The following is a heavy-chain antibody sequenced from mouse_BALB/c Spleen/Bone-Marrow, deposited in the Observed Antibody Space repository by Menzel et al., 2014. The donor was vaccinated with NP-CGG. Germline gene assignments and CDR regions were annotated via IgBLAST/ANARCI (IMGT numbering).Heavy chain of an antibody. CDR1: GYAFSSSW. CDR2: IYPGDGDT. CDR3: ASGSSSFAY. D-gene: IGHD1-1*01. V-gene: IGHV1-82*01. Sequence: QVQLHQSGPELVKPGASVKISCKASGYAFSSSWMNWVKQRPGQGLEWIGRIYPGDGDTNYNGKFKGKATLTAGKSSSTAYMQLSSLTSVDSAFYFCASGSSSFAYWGQGTLVTVSA. J-gene: IGHJ3*01.